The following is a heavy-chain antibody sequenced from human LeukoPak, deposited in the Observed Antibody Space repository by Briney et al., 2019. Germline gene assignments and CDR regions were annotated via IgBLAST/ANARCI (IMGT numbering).Heavy chain of an antibody. CDR1: GFTFSDYY. J-gene: IGHJ6*02. D-gene: IGHD3-16*02. V-gene: IGHV3-11*01. Sequence: GGSLRLSCAASGFTFSDYYMSWIRQAPGKGLEWVSYISSSGSTIYYADSVEGRFTISRDNAKNSLYLQMNSLRAEDTAVYYCARDSLPWSDYYYGMDVWGQGTTVTVSS. CDR3: ARDSLPWSDYYYGMDV. CDR2: ISSSGSTI.